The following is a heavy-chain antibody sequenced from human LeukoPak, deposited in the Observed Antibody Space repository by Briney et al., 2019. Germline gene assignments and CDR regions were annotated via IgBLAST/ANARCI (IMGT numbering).Heavy chain of an antibody. CDR1: GFTFSNSW. V-gene: IGHV3-7*01. D-gene: IGHD1-1*01. CDR2: IKEDGSEK. Sequence: PGGSLRLSCAASGFTFSNSWMSWVRQAPGKELERVANIKEDGSEKYYVDSVKGRFTISRDDAKKSVYLQMNSLRAEDTAVYYCATYNNWVAGDVWGQGTTVSVSS. CDR3: ATYNNWVAGDV. J-gene: IGHJ6*02.